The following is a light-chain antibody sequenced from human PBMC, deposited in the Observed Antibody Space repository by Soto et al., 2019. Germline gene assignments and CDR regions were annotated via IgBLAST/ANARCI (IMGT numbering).Light chain of an antibody. CDR3: KQYGSSPRYT. CDR1: QSVSSSY. CDR2: GAS. Sequence: EIVLTQSPGTLSLSPGERATLSCRASQSVSSSYLAWYQQKPGQAPRLLIYGASSRATGIPDMFSGSGSGTDFTLTISRLEPEDFAVYYCKQYGSSPRYTFGQGTKLEIK. J-gene: IGKJ2*01. V-gene: IGKV3-20*01.